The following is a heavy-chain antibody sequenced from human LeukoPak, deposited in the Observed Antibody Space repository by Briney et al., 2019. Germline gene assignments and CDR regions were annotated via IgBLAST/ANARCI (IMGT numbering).Heavy chain of an antibody. V-gene: IGHV3-30*18. D-gene: IGHD6-19*01. Sequence: PGGSLRLSCAASGFTFSRYGMHRVRQAPGKGLEWVAVISYDGSNKYYADSVKGRFTISRDNSKNTLYLQMKSMRAQDTAVYYCAKSSVAGTVYGMDVWGQGTTVTVSS. CDR1: GFTFSRYG. J-gene: IGHJ6*02. CDR3: AKSSVAGTVYGMDV. CDR2: ISYDGSNK.